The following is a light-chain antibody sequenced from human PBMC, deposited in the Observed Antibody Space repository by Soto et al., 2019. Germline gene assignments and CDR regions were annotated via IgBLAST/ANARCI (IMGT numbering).Light chain of an antibody. Sequence: SALTQPASVSGSPGQSITISCTGTSSDVGGSNYVSWYQHHPHRAPKLLIYEVSYRPSGVSNRFSGSKSGNTASLTISGLQAEDEADYYCSSYTSSNTLEVFGFGTKVTV. J-gene: IGLJ1*01. V-gene: IGLV2-14*01. CDR3: SSYTSSNTLEV. CDR1: SSDVGGSNY. CDR2: EVS.